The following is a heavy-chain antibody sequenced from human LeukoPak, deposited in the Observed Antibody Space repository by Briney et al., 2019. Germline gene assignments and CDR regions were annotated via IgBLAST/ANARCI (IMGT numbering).Heavy chain of an antibody. CDR3: ARGIAAALGDWFDP. J-gene: IGHJ5*02. D-gene: IGHD6-13*01. CDR1: GYTFTGYY. V-gene: IGHV1-2*06. Sequence: ASVKVSCKASGYTFTGYYMHWVRQAPGQGLEWMGRINPNGGGTNYAQKFQGRVTMTRDTSISTAYMELSRLRSDDTAVYYCARGIAAALGDWFDPWGQGTLVTVSS. CDR2: INPNGGGT.